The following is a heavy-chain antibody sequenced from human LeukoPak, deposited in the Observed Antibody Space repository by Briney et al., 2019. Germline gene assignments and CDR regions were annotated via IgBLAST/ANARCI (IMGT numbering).Heavy chain of an antibody. CDR2: IYYSGST. CDR1: GGSISSGGYY. CDR3: ARAGRPSITGTTKGVDY. D-gene: IGHD1-7*01. Sequence: PSQTLSLTCTVSGGSISSGGYYWSWIRQHPGKGLEWIGYIYYSGSTYYNPSLKSRVTISVDTSKNQFSLKLSSVTAADTAVYYRARAGRPSITGTTKGVDYWGQGTLVTVSS. J-gene: IGHJ4*02. V-gene: IGHV4-31*03.